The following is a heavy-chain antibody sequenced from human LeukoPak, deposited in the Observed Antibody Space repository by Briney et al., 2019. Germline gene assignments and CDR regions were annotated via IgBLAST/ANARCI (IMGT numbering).Heavy chain of an antibody. CDR2: IRPDGSAV. V-gene: IGHV3-7*01. J-gene: IGHJ3*01. Sequence: HTGGSLRLSCIASGFTINQHSMSWVRQAPVKGLEWVASIRPDGSAVFYVDSVKGRFTCSRDNAKNSLDLQMNSLRAEDTAVYYCARFGLPYTIDLWGQGTMVTVSS. CDR1: GFTINQHS. D-gene: IGHD3/OR15-3a*01. CDR3: ARFGLPYTIDL.